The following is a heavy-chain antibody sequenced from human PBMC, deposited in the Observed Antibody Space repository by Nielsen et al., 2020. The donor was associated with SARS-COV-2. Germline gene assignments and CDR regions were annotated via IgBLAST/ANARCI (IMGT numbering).Heavy chain of an antibody. CDR3: AAGSFASSYFNY. J-gene: IGHJ4*02. Sequence: SETLSLTCTVSGGSLSGGAYYWTWIRQHPGAGLEWVGYITYSEITSYNPSLEGRATISLDRSKNQLSLKLTSVTAADTALYYCAAGSFASSYFNYWGQGTLVTVSS. D-gene: IGHD6-6*01. CDR2: ITYSEIT. V-gene: IGHV4-31*03. CDR1: GGSLSGGAYY.